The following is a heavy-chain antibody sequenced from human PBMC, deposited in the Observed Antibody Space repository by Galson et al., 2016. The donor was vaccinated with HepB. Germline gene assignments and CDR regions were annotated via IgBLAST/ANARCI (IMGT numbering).Heavy chain of an antibody. V-gene: IGHV1-2*02. J-gene: IGHJ4*02. CDR2: INPNSGAT. CDR3: ARAGVAAAVTLAY. CDR1: GYTFTGYF. Sequence: SVKVSCKASGYTFTGYFIHWVRQAPGHELEWMGWINPNSGATKYAQKFQGGVTMSRDTSVSTAYMELSGLKIDDTAVYYCARAGVAAAVTLAYWGQGTGVIVSS. D-gene: IGHD6-25*01.